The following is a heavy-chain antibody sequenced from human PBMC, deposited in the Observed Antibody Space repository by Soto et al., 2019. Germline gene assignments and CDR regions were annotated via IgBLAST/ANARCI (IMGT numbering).Heavy chain of an antibody. CDR2: INHSGST. V-gene: IGHV4-34*01. CDR3: ARGGFGVVIRRLSWFDP. D-gene: IGHD3-3*01. Sequence: SETLSLTCAVYGGSFSGYYWSWIRQPPGKGLEWIGEINHSGSTNYNPSLKSRVTISVDTSKNQFSLKLSSVTAADTAVYYCARGGFGVVIRRLSWFDPWGQGTLVTVSS. J-gene: IGHJ5*02. CDR1: GGSFSGYY.